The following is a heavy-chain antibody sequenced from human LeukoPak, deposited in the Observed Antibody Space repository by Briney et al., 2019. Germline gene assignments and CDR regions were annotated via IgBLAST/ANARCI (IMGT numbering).Heavy chain of an antibody. J-gene: IGHJ4*02. Sequence: GGSLRLSCAASGFTFSSYAMNWVRQAPGKGLEWVSGISGSGGSTYYADSVKGRFTISRDNSKNTLYLQMNSLRAEDTAVYYCARVSGYHDPKPFDYWGQGTLVTVSS. V-gene: IGHV3-23*01. CDR2: ISGSGGST. D-gene: IGHD5-12*01. CDR1: GFTFSSYA. CDR3: ARVSGYHDPKPFDY.